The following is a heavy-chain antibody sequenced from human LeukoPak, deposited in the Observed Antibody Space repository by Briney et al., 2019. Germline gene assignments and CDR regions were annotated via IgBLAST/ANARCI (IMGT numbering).Heavy chain of an antibody. CDR2: INPNCGGT. V-gene: IGHV1-2*04. Sequence: GASVKVSCKASGYTFTGYYMHWVRQAPGQGLEWMGWINPNCGGTNYAQKFQGWVTMTRDTSISTAYMELSRLRSDDTAVYYCARISYSSSWYDPYYFDYWGQGTLVTVSS. CDR3: ARISYSSSWYDPYYFDY. J-gene: IGHJ4*02. CDR1: GYTFTGYY. D-gene: IGHD6-13*01.